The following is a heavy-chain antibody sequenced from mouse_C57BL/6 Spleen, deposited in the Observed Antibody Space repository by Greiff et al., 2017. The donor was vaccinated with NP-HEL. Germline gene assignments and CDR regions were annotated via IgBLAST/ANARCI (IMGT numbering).Heavy chain of an antibody. D-gene: IGHD1-1*01. Sequence: DVQLVESGGGLVQPKGSLKLSCAASGFSFNTYAMNWVRQAPGKGLEWVARIRSKSNNYATYYADSVKDRFTISRDDSESMLYLQMNKLKTEDTAMYYCVRHGNYGSSWGYAMDYWGQGTSVTVSS. CDR1: GFSFNTYA. V-gene: IGHV10-1*01. CDR3: VRHGNYGSSWGYAMDY. J-gene: IGHJ4*01. CDR2: IRSKSNNYAT.